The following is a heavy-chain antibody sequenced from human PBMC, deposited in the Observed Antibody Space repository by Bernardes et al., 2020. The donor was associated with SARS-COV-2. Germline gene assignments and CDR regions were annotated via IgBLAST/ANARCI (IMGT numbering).Heavy chain of an antibody. V-gene: IGHV3-20*01. J-gene: IGHJ4*02. D-gene: IGHD3-3*01. CDR2: IKRNGGRT. CDR3: VRGYYDGPFDN. CDR1: GIIFDDYG. Sequence: GGSLRLLCGASGIIFDDYGMSWGHQIPGKGLEWVAGIKRNGGRTGYADSAQGRFTTSRDNAKNSLYWQINSMRAEDTALYHCVRGYYDGPFDNWGQGTLVTVSS.